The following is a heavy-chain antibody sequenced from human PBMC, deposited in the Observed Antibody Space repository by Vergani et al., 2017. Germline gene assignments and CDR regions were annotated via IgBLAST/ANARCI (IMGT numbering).Heavy chain of an antibody. Sequence: QLQLQESGPGLVEPSETLSLTCTVSGASISSNSYYWGWVRQSPGNGLEWVGSIRYSGPTYYNLPLQSRTTISLDTSKNQFSLKLSSVTAADTALYFWARHERKTFTATMGWDYYWGQGILVTVSS. J-gene: IGHJ4*02. D-gene: IGHD1-1*01. V-gene: IGHV4-39*01. CDR1: GASISSNSYY. CDR3: ARHERKTFTATMGWDYY. CDR2: IRYSGPT.